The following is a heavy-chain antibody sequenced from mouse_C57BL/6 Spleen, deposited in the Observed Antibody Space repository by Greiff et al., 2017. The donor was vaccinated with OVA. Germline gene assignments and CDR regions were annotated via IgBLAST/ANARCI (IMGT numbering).Heavy chain of an antibody. Sequence: EVQVQQSGPELVKPGASVKISCKASGYTFTDYYMNWVKQSHGKSLEWIGDINPNNGGTSYNQKFKGKATLTVDKSSSTAYMELRSLTSEDSAVYYCASGGRGRYFDVWGTGTTVTVSS. V-gene: IGHV1-26*01. CDR1: GYTFTDYY. J-gene: IGHJ1*03. CDR3: ASGGRGRYFDV. CDR2: INPNNGGT. D-gene: IGHD3-3*01.